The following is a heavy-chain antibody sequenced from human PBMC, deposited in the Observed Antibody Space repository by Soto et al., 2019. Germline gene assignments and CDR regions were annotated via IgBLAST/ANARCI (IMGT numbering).Heavy chain of an antibody. CDR2: IYYSGST. CDR1: GGSISSGDYY. J-gene: IGHJ6*02. D-gene: IGHD5-12*01. Sequence: SETLSLTCTVSGGSISSGDYYWSLIRQPPGKGLEWIGYIYYSGSTYYNPSLKSRVTISVDTSKNQFSLKLSSVTAADTAVYYCARTSVATYYYGMDVWGQGTTVTVSS. V-gene: IGHV4-30-4*01. CDR3: ARTSVATYYYGMDV.